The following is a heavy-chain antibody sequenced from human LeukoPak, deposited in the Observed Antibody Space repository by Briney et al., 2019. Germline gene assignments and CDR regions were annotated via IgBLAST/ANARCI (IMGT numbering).Heavy chain of an antibody. D-gene: IGHD3-22*01. CDR3: ARTAGTYYYDSSGYWMDY. CDR1: GYTFTSYG. CDR2: IGAYNGNT. Sequence: ASVKVSCKASGYTFTSYGISWVRQAPGQGLEWMGWIGAYNGNTNYAQKLQGRVTMTTDTSTSTAYMELRSLRSDDTAVYYCARTAGTYYYDSSGYWMDYWGQGTLVTVSS. J-gene: IGHJ4*02. V-gene: IGHV1-18*01.